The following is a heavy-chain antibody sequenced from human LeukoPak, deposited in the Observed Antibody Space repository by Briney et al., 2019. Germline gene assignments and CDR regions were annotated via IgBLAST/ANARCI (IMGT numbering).Heavy chain of an antibody. CDR2: INPNSGGT. Sequence: GASVKVSCKASGYTFTGYYTHWVRQAPGQGLEWMGWINPNSGGTNYAQKLQGRVTMTTDTSTSTAYMELRSLRSDDTAVYYCARDQGTAPADYWGQGTLVTVSS. CDR3: ARDQGTAPADY. D-gene: IGHD5-18*01. CDR1: GYTFTGYY. J-gene: IGHJ4*02. V-gene: IGHV1-2*02.